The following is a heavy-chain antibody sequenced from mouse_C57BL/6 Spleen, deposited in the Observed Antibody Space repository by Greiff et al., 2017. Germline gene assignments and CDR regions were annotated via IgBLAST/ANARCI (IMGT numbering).Heavy chain of an antibody. J-gene: IGHJ1*03. D-gene: IGHD2-1*01. CDR2: INPNYGTT. CDR1: GYSFTDYN. V-gene: IGHV1-39*01. Sequence: VHVKQSGPELVKPGASVKISCKASGYSFTDYNMNWVKQSNGKSLEWIGVINPNYGTTSYNQKFKGKATLTVDQSSSTAYMQLNSLTSEDSAVYYCARGDGNYWYFDVWGTGTTVTVSS. CDR3: ARGDGNYWYFDV.